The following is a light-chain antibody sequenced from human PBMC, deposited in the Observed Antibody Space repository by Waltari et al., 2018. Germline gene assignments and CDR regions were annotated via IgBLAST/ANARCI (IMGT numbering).Light chain of an antibody. CDR1: SGYISNI. CDR2: VNSDGSH. V-gene: IGLV4-69*01. J-gene: IGLJ3*02. Sequence: QLVLTQSPSASASLGASVKLTCTLSSGYISNIIAWHQQQPQKGPRYLMKVNSDGSHSKGDEIPDRFSGSSSGAERYLTISSLQSEDEADYYCQTGGHGTWVFGGGTKLTVL. CDR3: QTGGHGTWV.